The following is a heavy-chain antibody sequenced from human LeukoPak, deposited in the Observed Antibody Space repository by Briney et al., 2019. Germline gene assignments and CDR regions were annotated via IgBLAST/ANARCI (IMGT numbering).Heavy chain of an antibody. J-gene: IGHJ4*02. CDR3: ARVRGDSSGYYYGITIFDY. D-gene: IGHD3-22*01. V-gene: IGHV4-4*07. CDR2: IYTSGST. Sequence: SETLSLTCTVSGASISSYYWSWIRQPAGKGLEWIGRIYTSGSTNYNPSLKSRVTMSVDTSKNQFSLKLSSVTAADTAVYYCARVRGDSSGYYYGITIFDYWGQGTLVTVSS. CDR1: GASISSYY.